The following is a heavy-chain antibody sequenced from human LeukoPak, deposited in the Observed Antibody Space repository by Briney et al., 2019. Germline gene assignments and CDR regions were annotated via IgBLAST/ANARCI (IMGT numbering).Heavy chain of an antibody. J-gene: IGHJ5*02. D-gene: IGHD6-19*01. V-gene: IGHV4-59*01. CDR1: GGSISNYY. CDR3: ARDLGVAVAGSNWFDP. CDR2: IYYSGST. Sequence: SEALSLTCTVSGGSISNYYWSWIRQPPGKGLEWIGYIYYSGSTNYNPSLKSRVTISVDTSKNQFSLKLSSVTAADTAVYYCARDLGVAVAGSNWFDPWGQGTLVTVSS.